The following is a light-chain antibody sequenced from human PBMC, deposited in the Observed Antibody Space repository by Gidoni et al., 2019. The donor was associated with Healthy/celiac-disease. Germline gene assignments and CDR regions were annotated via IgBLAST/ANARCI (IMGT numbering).Light chain of an antibody. J-gene: IGKJ4*01. CDR3: MQSFQLPLT. V-gene: IGKV2D-29*01. CDR1: QSLLHSDGKTY. Sequence: DLEMTQTPLSLSVTTGQTASSSCKSSQSLLHSDGKTYLYWYLQQPGQPPPLLIYPGSNRFSGVPYRFRGSVSGTDFTLKISRVEAEVVGVYYCMQSFQLPLTFGGGTKVEIK. CDR2: PGS.